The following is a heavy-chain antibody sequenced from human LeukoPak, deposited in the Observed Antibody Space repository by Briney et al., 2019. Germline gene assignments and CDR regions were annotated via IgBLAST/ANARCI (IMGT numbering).Heavy chain of an antibody. CDR3: ARDGGSQTNYYYYGMDV. Sequence: SQTLSLTCTVSGGSISSGGYYWSWIRQHPGKGLEWIGYIYYSGSTYYNPSLKSRVTISVDTSKNQFSLKLSSVTAADTAVYYCARDGGSQTNYYYYGMDVWGKGTRSPSPQ. CDR1: GGSISSGGYY. V-gene: IGHV4-31*03. D-gene: IGHD2-15*01. CDR2: IYYSGST. J-gene: IGHJ6*04.